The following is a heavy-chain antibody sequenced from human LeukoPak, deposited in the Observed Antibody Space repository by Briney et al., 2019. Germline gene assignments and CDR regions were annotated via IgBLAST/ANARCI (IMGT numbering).Heavy chain of an antibody. J-gene: IGHJ4*02. CDR2: ISIYNGNT. D-gene: IGHD2-21*02. CDR1: GYTLSNYG. V-gene: IGHV1-18*04. CDR3: ASNPRGDSWTFDY. Sequence: GASVKVSCKASGYTLSNYGVNWARQAPGQGLEWMGWISIYNGNTNYAQILQGRVTMTTDTSTSTVYMELRSLRSDDTAVYYCASNPRGDSWTFDYWGQGTLVTVSS.